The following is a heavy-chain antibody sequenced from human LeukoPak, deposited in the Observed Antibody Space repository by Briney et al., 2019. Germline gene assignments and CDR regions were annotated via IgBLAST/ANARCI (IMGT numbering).Heavy chain of an antibody. J-gene: IGHJ4*02. CDR3: VKGDSGDYAGPSSDY. D-gene: IGHD4-17*01. Sequence: GGSLRLSCAASGFTFDDYAMHWVRQTPGKGLEWVSLISGDGGGTHYADSVKGRFTISRDNSKNSLYLQMNSLRTEDTALYYCVKGDSGDYAGPSSDYWGQGTLVTVSS. V-gene: IGHV3-43*02. CDR1: GFTFDDYA. CDR2: ISGDGGGT.